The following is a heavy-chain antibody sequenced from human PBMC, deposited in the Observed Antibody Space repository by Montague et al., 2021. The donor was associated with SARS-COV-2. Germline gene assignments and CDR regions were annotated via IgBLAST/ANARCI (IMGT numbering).Heavy chain of an antibody. CDR2: IYYSGST. J-gene: IGHJ4*02. Sequence: SETLSLTCTVSGGSISSSSYYWGRIRQPQGKGLEWIGSIYYSGSTYYNLSLKSRVTISVDTSKNQFSLKLSSVTAADTAVYYCARDLNEYSSSGGFDYWGQGTLVTVSS. CDR1: GGSISSSSYY. V-gene: IGHV4-39*07. D-gene: IGHD6-6*01. CDR3: ARDLNEYSSSGGFDY.